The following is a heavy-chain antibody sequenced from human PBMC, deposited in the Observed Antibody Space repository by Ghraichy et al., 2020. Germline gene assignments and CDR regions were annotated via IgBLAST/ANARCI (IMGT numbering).Heavy chain of an antibody. D-gene: IGHD3-22*01. CDR1: GFTFDDYA. Sequence: GGSLRLSCAASGFTFDDYAMHWVRQAPGKGLQWVSLISGDGGNTYYADSVKGRFTISSDNSKNSLYLQMNSLRTEDTAFYFCAKSGFYDSAGYYDPFDIWGQGTMVTVSS. CDR3: AKSGFYDSAGYYDPFDI. J-gene: IGHJ3*02. V-gene: IGHV3-43*02. CDR2: ISGDGGNT.